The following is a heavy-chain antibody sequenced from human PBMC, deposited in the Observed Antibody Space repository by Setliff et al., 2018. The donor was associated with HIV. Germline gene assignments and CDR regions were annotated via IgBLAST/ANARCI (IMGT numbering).Heavy chain of an antibody. V-gene: IGHV1-8*01. CDR2: MNPNSGDT. D-gene: IGHD5-18*01. CDR3: ARGPVVTAMVRGDYLYYMDV. CDR1: GYTFTSYD. J-gene: IGHJ6*03. Sequence: ASVKVSCKASGYTFTSYDINWVRQATGQGLEWMGWMNPNSGDTGYAQKFQGRVTMTRSTSISTAYMELSSLKSEDTAVYYCARGPVVTAMVRGDYLYYMDVWSKGTTVTVSS.